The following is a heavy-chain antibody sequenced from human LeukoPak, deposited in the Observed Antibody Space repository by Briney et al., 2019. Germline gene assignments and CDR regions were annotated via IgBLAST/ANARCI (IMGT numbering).Heavy chain of an antibody. V-gene: IGHV4-38-2*02. D-gene: IGHD2-2*01. J-gene: IGHJ3*02. Sequence: SETLSLTRTVSGYSISSGYYWGWIRQPPGKGLEWIGSIYHSGSTYYNPSLKSRVTISVDTSKNQFSLKLSSVTAADTAVYYCASAVVPAAAFDIWGQGTMVTVSS. CDR2: IYHSGST. CDR1: GYSISSGYY. CDR3: ASAVVPAAAFDI.